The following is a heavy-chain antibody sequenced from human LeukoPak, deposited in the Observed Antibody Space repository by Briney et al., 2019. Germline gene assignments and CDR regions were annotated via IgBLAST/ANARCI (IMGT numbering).Heavy chain of an antibody. CDR3: AKETGGSGSSYLSFFDY. D-gene: IGHD3-10*01. Sequence: GGSLRLSCAASGFVFSNHGMHWVRQAPGKGLEWVAVISHDGSAKDYADSVKGGFTISRDNSKNTLYLQINSLRAEDTAVYFCAKETGGSGSSYLSFFDYWGQGTLVTVSS. J-gene: IGHJ4*02. CDR2: ISHDGSAK. V-gene: IGHV3-30*18. CDR1: GFVFSNHG.